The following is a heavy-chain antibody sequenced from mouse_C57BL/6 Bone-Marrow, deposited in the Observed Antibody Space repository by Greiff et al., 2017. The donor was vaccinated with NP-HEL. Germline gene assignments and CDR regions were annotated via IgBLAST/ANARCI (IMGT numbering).Heavy chain of an antibody. J-gene: IGHJ1*03. CDR3: TQYFDV. CDR2: IDPETGGT. CDR1: GYTFTDYE. V-gene: IGHV1-15*01. Sequence: QVQLKESGAELVRPGASVTLSCKASGYTFTDYEMHWVKQTPVHGLEWIGAIDPETGGTAYNQKFKGKAILTADKSSSTAYMELRSLTSEDSAVYYCTQYFDVWGTGTTVTVSS.